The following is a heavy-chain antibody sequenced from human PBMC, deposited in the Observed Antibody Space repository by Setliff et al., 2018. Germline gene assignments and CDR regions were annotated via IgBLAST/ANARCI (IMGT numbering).Heavy chain of an antibody. J-gene: IGHJ4*02. V-gene: IGHV1-69*13. CDR3: ARVVFDSTKSHYFDY. CDR2: IIPMFGN. D-gene: IGHD2-2*01. Sequence: ASVKVSCKASGGTFSSYVISWVRAAPGQGLEWMGGIIPMFGNNYAQKFQGRVTITADESTSTGYMELRSLRPEDTAVYYCARVVFDSTKSHYFDYWGQGTLVTVSS. CDR1: GGTFSSYV.